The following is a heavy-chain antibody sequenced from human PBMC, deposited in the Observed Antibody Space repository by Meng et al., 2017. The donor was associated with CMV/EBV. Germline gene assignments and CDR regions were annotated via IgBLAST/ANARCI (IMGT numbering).Heavy chain of an antibody. CDR3: ARLSGSGTTSTGYHYAFDS. CDR1: GGSSSSGDYY. CDR2: IYYSGTT. D-gene: IGHD3-22*01. Sequence: QARVPGSGPDLLKPPPTLSPTCSCSGGSSSSGDYYWSWIRQPPGKGLEWIGYIYYSGTTYYNPSLESRVTISVDTSKNQFSLNLSSVTAADTAVYYCARLSGSGTTSTGYHYAFDSWGQGTLVTVSS. J-gene: IGHJ4*02. V-gene: IGHV4-30-4*08.